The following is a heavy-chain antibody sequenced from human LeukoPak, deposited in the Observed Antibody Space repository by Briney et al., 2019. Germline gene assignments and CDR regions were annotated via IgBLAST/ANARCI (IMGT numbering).Heavy chain of an antibody. CDR3: ARWVTIFGVVYNWFDP. V-gene: IGHV4-39*07. CDR2: IYYSGST. Sequence: SETLSLTCTVSGGSISSSSYYWGWIRQPPGKGLEWIGSIYYSGSTYYNPSLKSRVTISVDTSKNQFSLKLSSVTAADTAVYYCARWVTIFGVVYNWFDPWGQGTLVAVSS. D-gene: IGHD3-3*01. J-gene: IGHJ5*02. CDR1: GGSISSSSYY.